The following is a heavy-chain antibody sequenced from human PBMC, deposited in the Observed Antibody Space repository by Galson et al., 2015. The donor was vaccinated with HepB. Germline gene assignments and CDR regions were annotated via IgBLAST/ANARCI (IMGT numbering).Heavy chain of an antibody. CDR3: ARLPAANIYYYHYMDV. J-gene: IGHJ6*03. Sequence: SLRLSCAASGFTFSDYYMSWIRQAPGKGLEWVSFISTTSSYTNYADSVKGRFTISRDNAKNSLYLQMNSLRAEDTALYYCARLPAANIYYYHYMDVWGKGTTVTVSS. D-gene: IGHD2-2*01. CDR2: ISTTSSYT. CDR1: GFTFSDYY. V-gene: IGHV3-11*06.